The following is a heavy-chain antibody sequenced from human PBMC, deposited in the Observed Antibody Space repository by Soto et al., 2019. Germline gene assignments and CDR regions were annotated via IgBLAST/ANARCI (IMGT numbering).Heavy chain of an antibody. CDR2: INPNSGGT. V-gene: IGHV1-2*04. CDR1: GYTFTGYY. J-gene: IGHJ3*02. Sequence: QAQLVQSGAEVKKPGASVKVSCKASGYTFTGYYMHWVRQAPGQGLEWMGWINPNSGGTNYAQKFQGWVTMTRDTSISTAYMELSRLRSDDTAVYYCARGGGILVVVASHDAFDIWGQGTMVTVSS. D-gene: IGHD2-15*01. CDR3: ARGGGILVVVASHDAFDI.